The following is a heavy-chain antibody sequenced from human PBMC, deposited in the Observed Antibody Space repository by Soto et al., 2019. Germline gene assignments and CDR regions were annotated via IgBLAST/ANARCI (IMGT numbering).Heavy chain of an antibody. CDR1: GGSISSYY. V-gene: IGHV4-59*08. D-gene: IGHD4-17*01. CDR2: IYYSGST. Sequence: SETLSLTCTVSGGSISSYYWSWIRQPPGKGLEWIGYIYYSGSTNYNPSLKSRVTISVDTSKNQFSLKLSSVTAADTAVYYCARHKDYGDYGDAFDIWGQGTMVTVSS. CDR3: ARHKDYGDYGDAFDI. J-gene: IGHJ3*02.